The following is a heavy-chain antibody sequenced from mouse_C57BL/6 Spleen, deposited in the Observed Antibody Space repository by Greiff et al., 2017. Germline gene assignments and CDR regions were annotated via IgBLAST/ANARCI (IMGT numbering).Heavy chain of an antibody. CDR2: IYPGGGNT. CDR3: ASDYDEDWFAY. CDR1: GYSFTSYY. J-gene: IGHJ3*01. D-gene: IGHD2-4*01. Sequence: VQLQQSGPELVKPGASVKISCKASGYSFTSYYIHWVKQRPGQGLEWIGWIYPGGGNTKYNEKFKGKATLTADTSSSTAYMQRSSLTSEDSAVYYCASDYDEDWFAYWGQGTLVTVSA. V-gene: IGHV1-66*01.